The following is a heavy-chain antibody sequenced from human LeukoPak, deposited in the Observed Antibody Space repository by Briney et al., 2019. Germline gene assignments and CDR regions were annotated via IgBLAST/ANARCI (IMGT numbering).Heavy chain of an antibody. D-gene: IGHD3-9*01. J-gene: IGHJ6*04. CDR1: GASISSGSHY. CDR2: IYTSGST. Sequence: SQTLSLTCTVSGASISSGSHYWSWIRQPAGRGLEWIGRIYTSGSTNYNPSIKSRVTISVDTSKNQFSLKLSSVTAADTAVYYCAREARYFDWLPNGMDVWGKGTTVTVSS. CDR3: AREARYFDWLPNGMDV. V-gene: IGHV4-61*02.